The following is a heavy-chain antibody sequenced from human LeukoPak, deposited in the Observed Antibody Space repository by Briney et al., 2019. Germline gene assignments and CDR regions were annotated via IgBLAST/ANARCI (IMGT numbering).Heavy chain of an antibody. CDR3: AIRLESGWRSFDY. Sequence: GESLKISCKGSGYSFTSYWIGWVRQMPGKGLEWMGIIYPGDSDTRYSPSFQGQVTISADKSISTAYLQWSSLKASDTAIYYCAIRLESGWRSFDYWGQGTLVTVSS. D-gene: IGHD6-19*01. J-gene: IGHJ4*02. V-gene: IGHV5-51*01. CDR2: IYPGDSDT. CDR1: GYSFTSYW.